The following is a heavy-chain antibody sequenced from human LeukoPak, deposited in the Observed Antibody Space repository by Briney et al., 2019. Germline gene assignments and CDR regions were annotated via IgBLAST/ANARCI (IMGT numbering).Heavy chain of an antibody. V-gene: IGHV2-5*01. J-gene: IGHJ4*02. Sequence: SGRTLVNPTQTLTLTCTFSGFSLSSGGVGVGWIRQPPVSALECHALIYWNDDKRYSPSLQSRISITKDTSTNQVDLTMTNMDPADTATYFSAHSYGSGFIPLDYWGQGTLVTVSS. CDR3: AHSYGSGFIPLDY. CDR2: IYWNDDK. D-gene: IGHD2-15*01. CDR1: GFSLSSGGVG.